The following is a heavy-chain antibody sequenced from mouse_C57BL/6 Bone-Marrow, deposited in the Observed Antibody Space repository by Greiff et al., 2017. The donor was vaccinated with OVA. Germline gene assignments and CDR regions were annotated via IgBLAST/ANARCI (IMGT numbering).Heavy chain of an antibody. V-gene: IGHV5-4*01. J-gene: IGHJ2*01. CDR3: ARDGERRGPITTVDY. D-gene: IGHD1-1*01. CDR2: ISDGGSYT. Sequence: EVQVVESGGGLVKPGGSLKLSCAASGFTFSSYAMSWVRQTPEKRLEWVATISDGGSYTYYPDNVKGRFTISRDNAKNNLYLQMSHLKSEDTAMYYCARDGERRGPITTVDYWGQGTTLTVSS. CDR1: GFTFSSYA.